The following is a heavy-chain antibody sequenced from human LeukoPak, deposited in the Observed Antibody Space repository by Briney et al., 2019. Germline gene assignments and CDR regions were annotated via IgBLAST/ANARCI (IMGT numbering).Heavy chain of an antibody. CDR1: GFTVSSNY. Sequence: GGSLRLSCAASGFTVSSNYMSWVRQAPGKGLEWVSYISSSSSTIYYADSVKGRFTISRDNAKNSLYLQMNSLRAEDTAVYYCARDAANVLLWFGVRWLFDIWGQGTMVTVSS. V-gene: IGHV3-48*04. D-gene: IGHD3-10*01. CDR3: ARDAANVLLWFGVRWLFDI. CDR2: ISSSSSTI. J-gene: IGHJ3*02.